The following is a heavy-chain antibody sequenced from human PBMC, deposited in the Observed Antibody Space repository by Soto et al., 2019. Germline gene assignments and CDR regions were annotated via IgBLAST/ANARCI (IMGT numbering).Heavy chain of an antibody. J-gene: IGHJ6*02. D-gene: IGHD3-10*01. CDR2: INPGNGNT. Sequence: ASVKVSCKASGYTFTSYAMHWVRQAPGQRLEWMGWINPGNGNTKYSQTFQDRVTITRDTSASTAYMELGSLRSEDTAVYYCARNYYGSGSPPYYYGMDVWGQGTTVTVSS. V-gene: IGHV1-3*01. CDR3: ARNYYGSGSPPYYYGMDV. CDR1: GYTFTSYA.